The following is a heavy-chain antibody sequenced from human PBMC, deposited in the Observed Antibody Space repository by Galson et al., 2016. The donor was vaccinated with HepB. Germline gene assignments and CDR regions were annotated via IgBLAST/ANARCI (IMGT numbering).Heavy chain of an antibody. Sequence: SLRLSCAASGFTFDDYGMNWVRQAPGKGLEWVSGVNWNGAGTAYADSVKGRFTISRDTAKNSLYLQMNSLRPEDTAVYYCANGYCSGSYCYNSLYCYYGMDVWGQGTTVTVSS. V-gene: IGHV3-20*04. J-gene: IGHJ6*02. CDR3: ANGYCSGSYCYNSLYCYYGMDV. D-gene: IGHD2-15*01. CDR1: GFTFDDYG. CDR2: VNWNGAGT.